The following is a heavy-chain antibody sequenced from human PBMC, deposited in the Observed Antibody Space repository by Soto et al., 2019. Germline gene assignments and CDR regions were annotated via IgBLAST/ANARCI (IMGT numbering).Heavy chain of an antibody. CDR2: IYTSGST. V-gene: IGHV4-4*07. Sequence: SETLSLTCTASGGSISSYYWSWIRQPAGKGLEWIGRIYTSGSTNYNPSLKSRVTMSVDTSKNQFSLKLSSVTAADTAVYYWARGGSWVTPYYFDYWGQGTLVTVSS. CDR3: ARGGSWVTPYYFDY. D-gene: IGHD6-13*01. CDR1: GGSISSYY. J-gene: IGHJ4*02.